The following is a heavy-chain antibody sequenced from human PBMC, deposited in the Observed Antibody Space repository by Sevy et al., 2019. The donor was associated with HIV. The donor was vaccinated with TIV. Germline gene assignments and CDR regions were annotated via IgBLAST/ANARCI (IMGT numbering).Heavy chain of an antibody. CDR2: IYYSGST. CDR3: ASFTGPCFGYDSSGYYEYFQH. CDR1: GGSISSSSYY. D-gene: IGHD3-22*01. J-gene: IGHJ1*01. V-gene: IGHV4-39*01. Sequence: SETLSLTCTVSGGSISSSSYYWGWIRQPPGKGLEWIGSIYYSGSTYYNPSLKSRVTISVDTSKNQFSLKLSSVTAADPAVYYFASFTGPCFGYDSSGYYEYFQHWGQGTLVTVSS.